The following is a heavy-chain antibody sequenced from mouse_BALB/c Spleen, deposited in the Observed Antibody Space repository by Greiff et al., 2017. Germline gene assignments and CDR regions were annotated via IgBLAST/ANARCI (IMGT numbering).Heavy chain of an antibody. D-gene: IGHD1-1*01. V-gene: IGHV5-6-5*01. CDR2: ISSGGST. CDR1: GFTFSSYA. J-gene: IGHJ4*01. Sequence: EVQGVESGGGLVKPGGSLKLSCAASGFTFSSYAMSWVRQTPEKRLEWVASISSGGSTYYPDSVKGRFTISRDNARNILYLQMSSLRSEDTAMYYCARVRPHYYGSSYDAMDYWGQGTSVTVSS. CDR3: ARVRPHYYGSSYDAMDY.